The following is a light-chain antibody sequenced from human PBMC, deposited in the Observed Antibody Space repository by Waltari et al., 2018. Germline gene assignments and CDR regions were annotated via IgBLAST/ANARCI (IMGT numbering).Light chain of an antibody. CDR1: QSVSSY. CDR3: QQRSNWQFT. J-gene: IGKJ3*01. V-gene: IGKV3-11*01. CDR2: DAS. Sequence: EIVLTQSPATLSLSPGERATLSCRASQSVSSYLAWYQQKPGQAPRRLIYDASNRATGIPARFSGSGSVTDFTLTISSLEPEDFSVYYCQQRSNWQFTFGPGTKVDIK.